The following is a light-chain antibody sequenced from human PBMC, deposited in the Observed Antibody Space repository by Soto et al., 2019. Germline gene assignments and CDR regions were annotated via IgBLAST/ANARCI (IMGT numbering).Light chain of an antibody. J-gene: IGLJ1*01. Sequence: QSALTQPAAVSGSPGESITISCTGTSSDVGGYNYVSWYQQHPGKDPKLMIYEVSTRPSGVSNRFSGSKSGKTASLTISGLQAEDEADYYCSSYTSSSTPFVFGTGTKVTVL. V-gene: IGLV2-14*01. CDR2: EVS. CDR1: SSDVGGYNY. CDR3: SSYTSSSTPFV.